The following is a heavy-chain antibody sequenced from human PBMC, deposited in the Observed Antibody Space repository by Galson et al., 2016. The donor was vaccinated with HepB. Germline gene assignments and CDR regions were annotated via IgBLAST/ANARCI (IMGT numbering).Heavy chain of an antibody. V-gene: IGHV3-30*18. J-gene: IGHJ4*02. CDR1: GFTFRTYG. D-gene: IGHD3-10*01. CDR3: AKDLMRWFRESPFDN. Sequence: SLRLSCAASGFTFRTYGMHWVRQAPGKGLQWVAGLSHDGTTTYYAGSLKGRFTISRDNSENTVYLQMNSLRVEDTAVYYCAKDLMRWFRESPFDNWGQGTLVAVSA. CDR2: LSHDGTTT.